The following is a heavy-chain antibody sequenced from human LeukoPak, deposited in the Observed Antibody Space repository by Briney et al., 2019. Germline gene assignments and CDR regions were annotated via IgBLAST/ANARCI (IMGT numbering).Heavy chain of an antibody. D-gene: IGHD6-6*01. V-gene: IGHV3-21*01. CDR1: GFTFSSYS. CDR3: ARAYSSSSRPTK. CDR2: ISSSSSYI. J-gene: IGHJ4*02. Sequence: GGSLRLSCAASGFTFSSYSMNWVRQAPGKALEWVSSISSSSSYIYYEDSVKGRFTISRDNAKNSLYLQMNSLRAEDTAVYYCARAYSSSSRPTKWGQGTLVTVSS.